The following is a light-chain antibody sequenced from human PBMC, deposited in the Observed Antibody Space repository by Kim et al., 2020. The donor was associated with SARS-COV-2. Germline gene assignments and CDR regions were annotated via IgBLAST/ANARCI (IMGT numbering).Light chain of an antibody. CDR1: KLGDKY. CDR3: QAWDSSTPYV. CDR2: QDT. V-gene: IGLV3-1*01. Sequence: SQGQTASITCAGDKLGDKYTGSHQQKPGRCPVLVIYQDTKRPSRIPERFSGSNSGNTATLTISGTQAMDEADYYCQAWDSSTPYVFGTGTKVTVL. J-gene: IGLJ1*01.